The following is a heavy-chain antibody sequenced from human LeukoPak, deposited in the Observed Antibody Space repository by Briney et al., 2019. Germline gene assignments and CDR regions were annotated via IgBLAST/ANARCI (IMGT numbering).Heavy chain of an antibody. Sequence: ASAKVSCKASGYTFTSYDINWVRQATGQGREWMGWTNPNSGNTGYAQKFQGRVTMTRNTSISTAYMELSSLRSEDTAVYYCARVLTYFGVVTDFDYWGQGTLVTVS. CDR1: GYTFTSYD. CDR3: ARVLTYFGVVTDFDY. J-gene: IGHJ4*02. D-gene: IGHD3-3*01. V-gene: IGHV1-8*01. CDR2: TNPNSGNT.